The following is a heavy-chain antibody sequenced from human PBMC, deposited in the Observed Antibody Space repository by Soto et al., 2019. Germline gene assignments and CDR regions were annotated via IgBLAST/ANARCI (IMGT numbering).Heavy chain of an antibody. Sequence: QVQLQESGPGLVKPSETLSLTCSVSGGSIGSYYWSWIRQPPGKGLEWIGYIYYSGSTNYNPSLKRRVTISVDTSKTQCSLKLSSVTAADTPVYYCARGGWRQIDYRGQGTLVTVSS. CDR1: GGSIGSYY. CDR2: IYYSGST. V-gene: IGHV4-59*08. J-gene: IGHJ4*02. D-gene: IGHD3-3*01. CDR3: ARGGWRQIDY.